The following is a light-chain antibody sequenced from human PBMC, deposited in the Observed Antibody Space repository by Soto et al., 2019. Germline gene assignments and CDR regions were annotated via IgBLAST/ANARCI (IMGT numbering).Light chain of an antibody. J-gene: IGKJ3*01. Sequence: EIVLTQSPGTLSLSPGERATLSCRASQTVTKGYLAWYQQKPGQAPRLLIFGASTRATGIPDRFGGSGSGTDFTLDISRQEPEEFAVYYCQQYGSSPLFTFGPGTKIDFK. CDR1: QTVTKGY. CDR3: QQYGSSPLFT. V-gene: IGKV3-20*01. CDR2: GAS.